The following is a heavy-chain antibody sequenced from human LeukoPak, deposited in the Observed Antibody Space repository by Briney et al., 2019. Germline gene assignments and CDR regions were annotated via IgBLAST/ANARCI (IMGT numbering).Heavy chain of an antibody. J-gene: IGHJ6*02. V-gene: IGHV5-51*01. CDR3: AIPYYGSGSSYYYYGMDV. D-gene: IGHD3-10*01. CDR1: GYSFTSYW. CDR2: IYPGDSDT. Sequence: GESLKISCKGSGYSFTSYWIGRLRQMPGKGLEWMGIIYPGDSDTRYSPSFQGQVTISADKSISTAYLQWSSLKASDTAMYYCAIPYYGSGSSYYYYGMDVWGQGTTVTASS.